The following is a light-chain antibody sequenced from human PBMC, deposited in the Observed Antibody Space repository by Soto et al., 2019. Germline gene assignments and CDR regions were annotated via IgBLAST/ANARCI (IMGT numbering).Light chain of an antibody. J-gene: IGLJ2*01. CDR1: SSNIGTHT. Sequence: QSVLTQPPSASGTPGQRVTISCSGSSSNIGTHTVNWYQQLPGTAPKLLIYDNNQRPSGVPDRFSGSKSGTSASLAISVLQSEDEADYYCAAWDDSLNGYVVFGGGTKLTVL. V-gene: IGLV1-44*01. CDR2: DNN. CDR3: AAWDDSLNGYVV.